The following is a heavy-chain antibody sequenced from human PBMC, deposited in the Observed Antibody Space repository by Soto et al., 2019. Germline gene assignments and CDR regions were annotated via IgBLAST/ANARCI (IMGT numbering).Heavy chain of an antibody. Sequence: PGGSLRLSCAASGFTFSSYGMHWVRQAPGKGLEWVAVIWYDGSNKYYADSVKGRFTISRDNSKNTLYLQMNSLRAEDTAVYYCARETCITGIPYYFEYWGPGTLVTVSS. CDR1: GFTFSSYG. CDR3: ARETCITGIPYYFEY. J-gene: IGHJ4*02. CDR2: IWYDGSNK. D-gene: IGHD1-20*01. V-gene: IGHV3-33*08.